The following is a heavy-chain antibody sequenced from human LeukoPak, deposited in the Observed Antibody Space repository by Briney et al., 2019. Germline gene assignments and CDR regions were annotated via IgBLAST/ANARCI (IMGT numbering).Heavy chain of an antibody. CDR2: ISGSGDNT. V-gene: IGHV3-23*01. D-gene: IGHD3-3*02. Sequence: GGSLTVSCAASGFTFSSHGISWVRQAPGKGLEWVSSISGSGDNTHYADSVKGRFTISRDNSKSTLYLQMQSLRAEDTAVYYCTIFNYWGQGTLVSVSS. CDR3: TIFNY. J-gene: IGHJ1*01. CDR1: GFTFSSHG.